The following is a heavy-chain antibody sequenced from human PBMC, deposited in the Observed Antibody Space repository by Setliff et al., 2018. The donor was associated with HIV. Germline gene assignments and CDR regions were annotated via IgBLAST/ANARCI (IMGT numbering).Heavy chain of an antibody. CDR2: IIYHGTT. V-gene: IGHV4-59*04. CDR1: GGSISPYY. J-gene: IGHJ5*02. Sequence: PSETLSLTCTVSGGSISPYYWSWIRQPPGKGLEWIGSIIYHGTTYINPSLKGRVSMSLDTSKNQFSLTLTSVTAADTAVYYCARAGLTLTDWFDPWGQGSLVTVSS. D-gene: IGHD6-25*01. CDR3: ARAGLTLTDWFDP.